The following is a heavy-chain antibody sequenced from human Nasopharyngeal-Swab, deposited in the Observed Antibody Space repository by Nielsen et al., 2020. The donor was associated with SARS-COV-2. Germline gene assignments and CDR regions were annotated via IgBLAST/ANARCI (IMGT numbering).Heavy chain of an antibody. V-gene: IGHV3-30-3*01. CDR3: ARDRTRTARKVYWYFDL. Sequence: RPAAEQRLGWVAVISYDGSNKYYADSVKGRFTISRDNSKNTLYLQMNSLRAEDTAVYYCARDRTRTARKVYWYFDLWGRGTLVTVSS. CDR2: ISYDGSNK. J-gene: IGHJ2*01. D-gene: IGHD5-18*01.